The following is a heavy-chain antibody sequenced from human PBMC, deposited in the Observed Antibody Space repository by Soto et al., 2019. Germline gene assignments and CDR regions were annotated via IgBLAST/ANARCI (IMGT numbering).Heavy chain of an antibody. CDR2: IYYSGST. V-gene: IGHV4-30-4*01. J-gene: IGHJ6*02. Sequence: SETLPLTCTVSGGSISSGDYYWSWIRQPPGKGLEWIGYIYYSGSTYYNPSLKNRVTISVDTSKNQFSLKLSSVTAADTAVYYCARDNIDNYYGSGPYYYYYGMDVWGQGTTVTVSS. D-gene: IGHD3-10*01. CDR3: ARDNIDNYYGSGPYYYYYGMDV. CDR1: GGSISSGDYY.